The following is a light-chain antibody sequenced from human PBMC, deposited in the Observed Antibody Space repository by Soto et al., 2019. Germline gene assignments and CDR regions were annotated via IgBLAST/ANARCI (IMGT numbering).Light chain of an antibody. CDR2: KDS. CDR1: VLAKKY. Sequence: SYELTQPSSVSVSPGQTAGITCSGDVLAKKYARWFQQKPGQAPVLVIYKDSERPSGIPERFSGSSSGTTVTLTISGAQVEDEADYYCYSAADNHVVFGGGTKLTVL. CDR3: YSAADNHVV. J-gene: IGLJ2*01. V-gene: IGLV3-27*01.